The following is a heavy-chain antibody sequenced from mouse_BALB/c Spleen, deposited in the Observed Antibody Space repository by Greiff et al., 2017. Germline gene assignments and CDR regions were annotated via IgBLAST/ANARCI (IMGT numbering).Heavy chain of an antibody. D-gene: IGHD4-1*01. CDR1: GYAFTNYL. CDR3: ARGELTGTGFAY. J-gene: IGHJ3*01. V-gene: IGHV1-54*03. CDR2: INPGSGGT. Sequence: QVQLQQSGAELVRPGTSVKVSCKASGYAFTNYLIEWVKQRPGQGLEWIGVINPGSGGTNYNEKFKGKATLTADKSSSTAYMQLSSLTSDDSAVYFCARGELTGTGFAYWGQGTLVTVSA.